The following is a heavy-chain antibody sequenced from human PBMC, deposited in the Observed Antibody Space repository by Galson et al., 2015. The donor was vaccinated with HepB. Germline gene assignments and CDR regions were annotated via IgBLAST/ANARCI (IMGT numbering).Heavy chain of an antibody. CDR1: GDSVSSNSAA. Sequence: ISGDSVSSNSAAWNWIRRSPSRGLEWLGRTYYRSKWYNDYAVSVKSRITINPDTSKNQFSLQLNSATPEDTAVYYCARGRQQLENDYWGQGTLVTVSS. CDR3: ARGRQQLENDY. J-gene: IGHJ4*02. D-gene: IGHD6-13*01. CDR2: TYYRSKWYN. V-gene: IGHV6-1*01.